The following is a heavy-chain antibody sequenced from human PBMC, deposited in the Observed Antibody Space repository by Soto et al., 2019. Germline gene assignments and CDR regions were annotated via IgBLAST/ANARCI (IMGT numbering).Heavy chain of an antibody. D-gene: IGHD6-19*01. CDR2: IYHSGST. CDR3: ARDISAGNYGMDV. V-gene: IGHV4-4*02. CDR1: GGSISSSNW. Sequence: PSETLSLTCAVSGGSISSSNWWSWVRQPPGKGLEWIGEIYHSGSTNYNPSLKSRVTISVDKSKNQFSLKLSSVTAADTAVYYCARDISAGNYGMDVWGQGTTVTVSS. J-gene: IGHJ6*02.